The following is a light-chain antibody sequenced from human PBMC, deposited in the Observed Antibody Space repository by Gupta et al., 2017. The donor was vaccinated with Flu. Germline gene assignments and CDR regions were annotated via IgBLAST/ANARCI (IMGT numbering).Light chain of an antibody. CDR1: QSVSVTF. V-gene: IGKV3-20*01. Sequence: RATLSCRASQSVSVTFSAWYQQTPGQAPRLLNYGSSSRATGTPDRFSGTCSGAYFTLTISRLEPEVLVVYCCQQYGSPPPLTSGGGTKVEIK. CDR2: GSS. J-gene: IGKJ4*01. CDR3: QQYGSPPPLT.